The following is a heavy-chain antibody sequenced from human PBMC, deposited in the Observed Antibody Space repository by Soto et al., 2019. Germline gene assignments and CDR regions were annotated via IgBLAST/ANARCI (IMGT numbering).Heavy chain of an antibody. CDR3: ARSVAAAAHNWFDP. V-gene: IGHV4-59*01. Sequence: QVQLQESGPGLVKPSETLSLTCTVSGGSISSYYWSWIRQPPGKGLEWIGYIYYRGSTNYNPSLKSRVNISVDTSKNQFALKLSSVTAADTAVYYCARSVAAAAHNWFDPWGQGTLVTVSS. D-gene: IGHD6-13*01. CDR1: GGSISSYY. J-gene: IGHJ5*02. CDR2: IYYRGST.